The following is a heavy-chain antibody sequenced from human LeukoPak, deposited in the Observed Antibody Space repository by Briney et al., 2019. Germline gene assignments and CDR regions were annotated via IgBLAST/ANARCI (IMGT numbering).Heavy chain of an antibody. J-gene: IGHJ6*04. CDR1: GFTFSSYS. Sequence: SGGSQRLSCAASGFTFSSYSMNWVRQAPGKGLEWVSSISSSSSYIYYADSVKGRFTISRDNAKNSLYLQMNSLRAEDTAVYYCARDPGGPVATYYYYGMDVWGKGTTVTVSS. D-gene: IGHD5-12*01. CDR3: ARDPGGPVATYYYYGMDV. CDR2: ISSSSSYI. V-gene: IGHV3-21*01.